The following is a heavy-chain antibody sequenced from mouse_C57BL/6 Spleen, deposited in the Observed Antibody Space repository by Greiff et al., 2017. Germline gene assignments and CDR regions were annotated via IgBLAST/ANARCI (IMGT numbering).Heavy chain of an antibody. Sequence: EVKLQESGPGLVKPSQSLSLTCSVTGYSITSGYYWNWIRQFPGNKLEWMGYISYDGSNNYNPSLKNRISITRDTSKNQVFLKLNSVTTEDTATYYCARVGYLYAMDYWGQGTSVTVSS. CDR1: GYSITSGYY. J-gene: IGHJ4*01. D-gene: IGHD2-2*01. CDR3: ARVGYLYAMDY. CDR2: ISYDGSN. V-gene: IGHV3-6*01.